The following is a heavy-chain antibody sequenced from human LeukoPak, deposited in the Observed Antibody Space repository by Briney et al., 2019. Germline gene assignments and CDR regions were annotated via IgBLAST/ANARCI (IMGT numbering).Heavy chain of an antibody. V-gene: IGHV3-21*01. Sequence: GGSLRLSCAASGFTFSTYSMNWVRQAPGKGLEWVSSISSSRTYIYYADSVKGRFTISRDNAKNTLYLQMNSLRAEDTAVYYCARGARYYYDSSGSDYWGQGTLVTVSS. CDR2: ISSSRTYI. J-gene: IGHJ4*02. CDR1: GFTFSTYS. CDR3: ARGARYYYDSSGSDY. D-gene: IGHD3-22*01.